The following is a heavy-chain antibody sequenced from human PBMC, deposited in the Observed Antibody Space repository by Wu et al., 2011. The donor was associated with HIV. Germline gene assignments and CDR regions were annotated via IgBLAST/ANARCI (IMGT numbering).Heavy chain of an antibody. CDR2: INPNSGGT. Sequence: QVQLVQSGAEVRKPGASVKVSCKASGYMFTGFYIHWVRQAPGQGLEWMGWINPNSGGTNYAQKFQGRATMTRDTSINTAYMDLSSLRSDDSAVYYCARDDSSGSYYYYGMDVWGQGTTVTVSS. CDR3: ARDDSSGSYYYYGMDV. J-gene: IGHJ6*02. CDR1: GYMFTGFY. V-gene: IGHV1-2*02. D-gene: IGHD3-22*01.